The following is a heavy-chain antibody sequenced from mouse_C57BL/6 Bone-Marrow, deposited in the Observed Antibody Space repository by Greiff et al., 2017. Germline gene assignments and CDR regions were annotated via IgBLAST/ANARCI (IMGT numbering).Heavy chain of an antibody. CDR3: ARLPWFAY. J-gene: IGHJ3*01. Sequence: VQLKESGAELVKPGASVKLSCTASGFNIKDYYMHWVKQRTEQGLEWIGRIDPEDGETKYAPNFQGKATITADTSSKTAYLQLSSLTSEDTAGYYGARLPWFAYWGQGTLGTVSA. CDR2: IDPEDGET. V-gene: IGHV14-2*01. CDR1: GFNIKDYY.